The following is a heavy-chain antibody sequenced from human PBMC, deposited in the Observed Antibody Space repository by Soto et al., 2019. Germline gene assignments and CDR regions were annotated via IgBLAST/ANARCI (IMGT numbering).Heavy chain of an antibody. CDR1: GYTFTSYD. D-gene: IGHD3-10*01. CDR3: ATGRRWFGELLGYYYYYMDV. J-gene: IGHJ6*03. CDR2: MNPNSGNT. Sequence: ASVKVSCRASGYTFTSYDINWVRQATGQGLEWMGWMNPNSGNTGYAQKFQGRVTMTRNTPISTAYMELSSLRSEDTAVYYCATGRRWFGELLGYYYYYMDVWGKGTTVTVSS. V-gene: IGHV1-8*01.